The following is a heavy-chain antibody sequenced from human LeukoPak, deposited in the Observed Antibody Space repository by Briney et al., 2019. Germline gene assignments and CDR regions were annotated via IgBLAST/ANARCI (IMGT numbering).Heavy chain of an antibody. V-gene: IGHV3-74*01. J-gene: IGHJ4*02. Sequence: GGSLRLSCASSGFTFSGYWMHWVRQAPGRGLVWFSPISGDGSSTNYADSVKGRFTIYRDNDKNTLYLQMNSLRAEDTAVYYCARGRSGSTYYYFDYWGQGTLVTVSS. CDR2: ISGDGSST. CDR3: ARGRSGSTYYYFDY. CDR1: GFTFSGYW. D-gene: IGHD3-3*01.